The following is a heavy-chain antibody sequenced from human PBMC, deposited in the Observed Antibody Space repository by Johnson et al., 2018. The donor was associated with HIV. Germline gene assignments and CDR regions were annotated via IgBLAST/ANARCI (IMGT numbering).Heavy chain of an antibody. CDR3: VRRQYSTNWQVAFDI. D-gene: IGHD6-13*01. CDR1: GFTFSSYG. V-gene: IGHV3-30*19. Sequence: QVQLVESGGGVVQPGGSLRLSCAASGFTFSSYGMHWVRQAPGKGLEWVAVISYDGSNKYYADSVKGRFIISRDNSKNTLYLQMGSLRGEDMAVYYCVRRQYSTNWQVAFDIWGQGTMVTVSS. CDR2: ISYDGSNK. J-gene: IGHJ3*02.